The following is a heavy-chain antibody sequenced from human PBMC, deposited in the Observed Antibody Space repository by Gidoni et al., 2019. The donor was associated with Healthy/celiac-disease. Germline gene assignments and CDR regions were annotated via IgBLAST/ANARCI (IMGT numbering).Heavy chain of an antibody. D-gene: IGHD1-26*01. CDR2: IIPIFGTA. CDR1: GGTFSSYA. Sequence: QVQLVQSGAEVKKPGSSVKVSCKASGGTFSSYAISWVRQAPGQGLEWMGGIIPIFGTANYAQKFQGRVTITADESTSTAYMELSSLRSEDTAVYYCARDSEIVGATSSQYMDVWGKGTTVTVSS. V-gene: IGHV1-69*01. CDR3: ARDSEIVGATSSQYMDV. J-gene: IGHJ6*03.